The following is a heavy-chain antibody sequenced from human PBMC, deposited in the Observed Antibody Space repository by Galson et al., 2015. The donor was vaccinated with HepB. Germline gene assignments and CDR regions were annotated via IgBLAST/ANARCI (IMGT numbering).Heavy chain of an antibody. D-gene: IGHD3-22*01. J-gene: IGHJ5*02. Sequence: SLRLSCAASGFTFSNYAMSWVRQAPGKGLECVSAISGSGGSTYYADSVKGRFTISRDNSKNTLYLQMDSLRAEDTAVYYCATEPDYYDRRGDNWFDPWGQGTLVTVSS. V-gene: IGHV3-23*01. CDR3: ATEPDYYDRRGDNWFDP. CDR2: ISGSGGST. CDR1: GFTFSNYA.